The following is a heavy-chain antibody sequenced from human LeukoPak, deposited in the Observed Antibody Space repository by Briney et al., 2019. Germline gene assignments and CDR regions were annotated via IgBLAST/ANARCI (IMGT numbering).Heavy chain of an antibody. J-gene: IGHJ4*02. CDR1: GGSFSGYY. Sequence: SETLSLTCAVYGGSFSGYYWSWIRHPPGEGLGWIGEINHSGSTNYNPSLKSRVTIPVDTSKNQFSLKMSSVTAADTAVYYCAGAPYWRGDCYYLFDYWGQGTLVTVSS. CDR3: AGAPYWRGDCYYLFDY. V-gene: IGHV4-34*01. D-gene: IGHD2-21*02. CDR2: INHSGST.